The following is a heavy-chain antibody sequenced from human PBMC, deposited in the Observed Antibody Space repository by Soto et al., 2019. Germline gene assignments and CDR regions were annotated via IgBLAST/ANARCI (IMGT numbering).Heavy chain of an antibody. J-gene: IGHJ4*02. V-gene: IGHV3-33*01. CDR3: ARGYSSGSMTLDY. CDR1: GFTFRSYG. CDR2: IWYDGSNI. Sequence: QVQLVESGGGVVQPGRSLRLSCAASGFTFRSYGMHWVRQAPGKGLEWVAVIWYDGSNIYYADSVKGRFTISRDNSKNTRYLQMNSLRAEDTAVYYCARGYSSGSMTLDYWGQGTLVTVSS. D-gene: IGHD3-22*01.